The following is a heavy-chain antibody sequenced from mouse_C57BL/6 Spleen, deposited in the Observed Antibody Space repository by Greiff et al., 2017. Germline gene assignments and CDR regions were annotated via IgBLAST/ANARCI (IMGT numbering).Heavy chain of an antibody. CDR3: AINPYEYGEYAMDY. J-gene: IGHJ4*01. V-gene: IGHV2-2*01. CDR2: IWSGGST. Sequence: QVQLKQSGPGLVQPSQSLSITCTVSGFSLTSYGVHWVRQSPGKGLEWLGVIWSGGSTDYNAAFISRLSISKDNSKSQVFFKMNSLQADDTAIYYGAINPYEYGEYAMDYWGQGTSVTVSS. D-gene: IGHD2-4*01. CDR1: GFSLTSYG.